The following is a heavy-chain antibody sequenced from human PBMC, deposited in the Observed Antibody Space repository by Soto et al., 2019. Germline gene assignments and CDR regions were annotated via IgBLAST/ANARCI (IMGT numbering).Heavy chain of an antibody. V-gene: IGHV3-11*06. CDR3: ERSSRYYYYGMDV. J-gene: IGHJ6*02. D-gene: IGHD1-1*01. CDR2: ISSSSSYT. Sequence: PGGSLRLSCAASGFTFSDYYMSWIRQAPGKGLEWVSYISSSSSYTNYADSVKGRFTISRDNAKNSLYLQMNSLRAEDTAVYYCERSSRYYYYGMDVWGQGTTVTVSS. CDR1: GFTFSDYY.